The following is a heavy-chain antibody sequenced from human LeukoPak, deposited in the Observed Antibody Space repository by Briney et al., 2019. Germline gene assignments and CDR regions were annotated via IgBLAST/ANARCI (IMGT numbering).Heavy chain of an antibody. CDR2: MNPNSGNT. D-gene: IGHD6-19*01. Sequence: GASVKASCKASGYTFTSYDINWVRQATGQGLEWMGWMNPNSGNTAYAQKFQGRVIMTRNTSISTAYMELSSLTAEDTAVYYCARGPWVWPSIAVASPLDYWGQGTLVTVSS. V-gene: IGHV1-8*01. CDR1: GYTFTSYD. J-gene: IGHJ4*02. CDR3: ARGPWVWPSIAVASPLDY.